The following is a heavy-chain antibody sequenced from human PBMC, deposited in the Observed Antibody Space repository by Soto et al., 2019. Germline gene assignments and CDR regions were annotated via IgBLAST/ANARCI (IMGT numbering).Heavy chain of an antibody. V-gene: IGHV3-33*01. D-gene: IGHD3-9*01. CDR3: ARSPYTTGYHYGMDV. J-gene: IGHJ6*02. CDR2: IWYDGSNK. CDR1: GGRFIVYG. Sequence: GGSLRLSCPASGGRFIVYGRQWVRHAPGKGMEWVAVIWYDGSNKYYADSVKGRFTISRDNSKNTLYLQMNSLRAEDTAVYYCARSPYTTGYHYGMDVWGQGNTVTVSS.